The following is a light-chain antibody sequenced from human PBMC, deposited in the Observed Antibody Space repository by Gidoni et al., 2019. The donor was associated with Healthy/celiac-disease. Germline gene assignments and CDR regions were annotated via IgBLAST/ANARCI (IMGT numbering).Light chain of an antibody. V-gene: IGKV3-15*01. CDR3: QQYNSWPPWT. CDR1: KSIGRY. J-gene: IGKJ1*01. CDR2: GAS. Sequence: EIVTTQTPTTSSVAPGERATLSCRAHKSIGRYLAWYQQNPGQAPRLLIYGASTRATGIPARFSGSGSGTEFTLTISSLESEDFAVYYCQQYNSWPPWTFGQXTKVEIK.